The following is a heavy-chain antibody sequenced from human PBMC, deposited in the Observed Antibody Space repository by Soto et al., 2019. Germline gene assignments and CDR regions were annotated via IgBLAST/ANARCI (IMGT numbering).Heavy chain of an antibody. J-gene: IGHJ4*02. D-gene: IGHD5-18*01. Sequence: GGSLRLSCAASGFTFSSYAMSWVRQAPGKGLEWVSAISGSGGSTYYADSVKGRFTISRDNSKNTLYLQMNSLRAEDTAVYYCAKDGGIQLWLLDSAGDFDYWGQGTLVTVSS. CDR2: ISGSGGST. CDR1: GFTFSSYA. V-gene: IGHV3-23*01. CDR3: AKDGGIQLWLLDSAGDFDY.